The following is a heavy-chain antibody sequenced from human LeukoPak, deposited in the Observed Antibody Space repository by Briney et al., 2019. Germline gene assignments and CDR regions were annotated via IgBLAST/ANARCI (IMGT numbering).Heavy chain of an antibody. CDR3: ARDGILYGSGSYYNPIYFDY. Sequence: SETLFLTCTVSGGSISSYYWSWIRQPAGKGLEWIGRIYTSGSTNYNPSLKSRVTMSVDTSKNQFSLKLSSVTAADTAVYYCARDGILYGSGSYYNPIYFDYWGQGTLVTVSS. D-gene: IGHD3-10*01. CDR2: IYTSGST. CDR1: GGSISSYY. V-gene: IGHV4-4*07. J-gene: IGHJ4*02.